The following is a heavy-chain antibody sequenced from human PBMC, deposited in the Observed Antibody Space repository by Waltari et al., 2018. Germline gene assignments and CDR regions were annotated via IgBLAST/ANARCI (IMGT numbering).Heavy chain of an antibody. V-gene: IGHV3-53*01. CDR1: GFTVCSTY. J-gene: IGHJ2*01. Sequence: EVQLVESGGGLIQTGGSLRLSCAASGFTVCSTYLSCVRQAPGKGLEWVSVINSGGDTHYADSVKGRFTISRDNSKNTVYLQMNTLRAEDTALYYCARDVTGYYYFDLWGRGTLVTVSS. CDR3: ARDVTGYYYFDL. CDR2: INSGGDT.